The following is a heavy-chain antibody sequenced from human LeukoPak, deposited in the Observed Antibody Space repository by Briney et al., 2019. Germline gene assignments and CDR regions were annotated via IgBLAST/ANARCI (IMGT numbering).Heavy chain of an antibody. CDR3: ARDGDDCSGGSCYLYYYYYMDV. CDR2: IIPIFGRA. V-gene: IGHV1-69*13. Sequence: SVKVSCKGSGGTFSSYAISWVRQAPAQGREWMGGIIPIFGRANYAQKFQGRVTITADESTSTAYMELSSLSSEDTAVYYCARDGDDCSGGSCYLYYYYYMDVWGKGTTVTVSS. D-gene: IGHD2-15*01. J-gene: IGHJ6*03. CDR1: GGTFSSYA.